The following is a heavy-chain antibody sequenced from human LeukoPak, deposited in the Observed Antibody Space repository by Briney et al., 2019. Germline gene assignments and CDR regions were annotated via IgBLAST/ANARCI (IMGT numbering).Heavy chain of an antibody. CDR2: IYHSGST. D-gene: IGHD4-11*01. CDR1: GYSIRSGYY. CDR3: ARDRDYSNYVHDY. V-gene: IGHV4-38-2*02. J-gene: IGHJ4*02. Sequence: SETLSLTCTVSGYSIRSGYYWGWIRQPPGKGLEGIGSIYHSGSTYYNPSLKSRVTISVDTSKNQFSLKLSSVTAADTAVYYCARDRDYSNYVHDYWGQGTLVTVSS.